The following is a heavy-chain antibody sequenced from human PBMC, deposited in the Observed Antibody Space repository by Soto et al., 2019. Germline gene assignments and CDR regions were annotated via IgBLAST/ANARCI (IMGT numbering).Heavy chain of an antibody. Sequence: SETLSLTCTVSGGSISSYYWSWIRQPPGKGLEWIGYVFYSGSARYNPSLRSRVTISKDTAKNQFSLKLSSVTAADTAVYYCARDEGFTHYWGQGTLVTVSS. CDR1: GGSISSYY. V-gene: IGHV4-59*12. D-gene: IGHD2-15*01. J-gene: IGHJ4*02. CDR3: ARDEGFTHY. CDR2: VFYSGSA.